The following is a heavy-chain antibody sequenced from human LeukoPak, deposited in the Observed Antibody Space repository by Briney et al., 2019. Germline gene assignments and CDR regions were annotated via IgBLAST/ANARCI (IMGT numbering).Heavy chain of an antibody. V-gene: IGHV3-21*01. Sequence: PGGSLRLSCAASGFTFSSTSMNWVRQAPGKGLEWVSSISSGSSYIFYADSVKGRFTISRDNAKNSLYLQMNSLRAEDTAVYYCARVSAEDAFDIWGQGTMVTVSS. D-gene: IGHD6-25*01. CDR2: ISSGSSYI. J-gene: IGHJ3*02. CDR3: ARVSAEDAFDI. CDR1: GFTFSSTS.